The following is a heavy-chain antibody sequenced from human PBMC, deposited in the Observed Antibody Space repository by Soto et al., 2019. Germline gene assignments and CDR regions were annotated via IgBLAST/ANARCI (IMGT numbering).Heavy chain of an antibody. V-gene: IGHV1-2*02. D-gene: IGHD1-26*01. CDR3: ARADMLAGATRVYFDY. CDR1: GYTFTGYY. CDR2: INPNSGGT. J-gene: IGHJ4*02. Sequence: QVQLVQSGAEVKKPGASVKVSCKASGYTFTGYYMHWVRQAPGQGLEWMGWINPNSGGTNYAQKFQGRVTMTRDTSISTAYMELSRLRSDDTAVYYCARADMLAGATRVYFDYWGQGTLVTVS.